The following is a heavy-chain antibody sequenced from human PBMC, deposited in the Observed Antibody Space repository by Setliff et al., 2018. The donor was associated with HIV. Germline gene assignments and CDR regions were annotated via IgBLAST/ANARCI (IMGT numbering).Heavy chain of an antibody. CDR1: GFTFSSYA. V-gene: IGHV3-23*01. CDR2: ISGSATNT. Sequence: GGSLRLSCAASGFTFSSYAMSWVRQAPGKGLVWVSTISGSATNTYYADSVRGRFTISRDNSKNTLYMQMNSLRAEDTAVYYCARGLGAARRGAAAARGYFDYWGQGTLVTVSS. CDR3: ARGLGAARRGAAAARGYFDY. D-gene: IGHD3-16*01. J-gene: IGHJ4*02.